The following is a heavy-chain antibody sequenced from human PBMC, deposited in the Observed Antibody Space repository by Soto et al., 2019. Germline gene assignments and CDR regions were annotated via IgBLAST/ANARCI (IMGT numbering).Heavy chain of an antibody. J-gene: IGHJ5*02. Sequence: PGESLKISCKGSGYSFTSYWIGWVRQMPGKGLEWLGIIYPGDSDTRYSPSFQGQFTISADKSISTAYLQWSSLKASDTAIYYCARGVWFEGYWFDPWGQGTVVTVSS. CDR3: ARGVWFEGYWFDP. CDR2: IYPGDSDT. CDR1: GYSFTSYW. D-gene: IGHD3-10*01. V-gene: IGHV5-51*01.